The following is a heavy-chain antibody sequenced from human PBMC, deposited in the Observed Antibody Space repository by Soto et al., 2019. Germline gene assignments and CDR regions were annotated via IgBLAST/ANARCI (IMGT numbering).Heavy chain of an antibody. CDR1: GYTFTSYG. J-gene: IGHJ6*02. CDR2: ISAYNGNT. V-gene: IGHV1-18*01. D-gene: IGHD3-10*01. Sequence: QVQLVQSGAEVKKPGASVKVSCKASGYTFTSYGISWVRQAPGQGLEWMGWISAYNGNTNYAQKLQGRVTMTTYTSTSTAYMELRSLISDDTAVYYCARYNWGPMVRGVTTPPRYYYYGMDVWGQGTTVTVSS. CDR3: ARYNWGPMVRGVTTPPRYYYYGMDV.